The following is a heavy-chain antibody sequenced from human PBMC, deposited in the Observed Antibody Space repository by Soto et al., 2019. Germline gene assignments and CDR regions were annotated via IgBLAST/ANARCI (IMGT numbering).Heavy chain of an antibody. CDR1: GFTLTNYW. CDR3: ARGGAARAYYYYGMDV. D-gene: IGHD6-13*01. Sequence: EVQLVESGGVLVQPGGSLRLSCAASGFTLTNYWMHWVRQAPGKGLVWVSRISSNGRSITYADSVKGRFTISRDNATKTLYLQMNSLRAEDTAVYYCARGGAARAYYYYGMDVWGQGTTVTVSS. J-gene: IGHJ6*02. CDR2: ISSNGRSI. V-gene: IGHV3-74*01.